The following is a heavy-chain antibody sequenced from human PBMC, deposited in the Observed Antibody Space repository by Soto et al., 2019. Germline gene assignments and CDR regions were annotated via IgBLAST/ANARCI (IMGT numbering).Heavy chain of an antibody. CDR2: ISGSGHST. Sequence: GGSLRLSCAVSGFTFSSYAMTWVRQAPGKGLEWVSGISGSGHSTYHADSVKGRFTISRDNSNNTLYLQMNSLRAEDTAVYYCAKDKYDILTGYAIPNWFDPWGQGTLVTVSS. V-gene: IGHV3-23*01. CDR1: GFTFSSYA. CDR3: AKDKYDILTGYAIPNWFDP. D-gene: IGHD3-9*01. J-gene: IGHJ5*02.